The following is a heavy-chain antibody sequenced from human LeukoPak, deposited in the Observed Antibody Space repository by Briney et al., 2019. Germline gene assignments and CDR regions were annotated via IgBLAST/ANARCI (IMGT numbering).Heavy chain of an antibody. Sequence: PGGSLRLSCAASGFTFSSYWMSWVRQAPGKGLEWVAFIRYDGSNKYYADSVKGRFTISRDNSKNTLYLQMNSLRAEDTAVYYCARDYGGYDAFDIWGQGTMVTVSS. CDR3: ARDYGGYDAFDI. D-gene: IGHD4-17*01. V-gene: IGHV3-30*02. CDR1: GFTFSSYW. CDR2: IRYDGSNK. J-gene: IGHJ3*02.